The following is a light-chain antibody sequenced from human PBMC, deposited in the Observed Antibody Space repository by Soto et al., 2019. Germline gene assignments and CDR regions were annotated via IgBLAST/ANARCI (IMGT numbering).Light chain of an antibody. CDR1: QSVRSN. V-gene: IGKV3-15*01. CDR2: DAS. Sequence: IEMTQSPATLSVSPVESATLSCRASQSVRSNLAWYQQRPGQAPRLLIYDASTRATDIPARFGGSGSGTDFTLTISSLQSEDFAVYYCQHYNNWPTFGLGTKVDIK. CDR3: QHYNNWPT. J-gene: IGKJ1*01.